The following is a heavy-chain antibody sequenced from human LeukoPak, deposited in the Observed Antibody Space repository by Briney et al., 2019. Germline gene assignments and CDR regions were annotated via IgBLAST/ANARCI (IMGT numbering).Heavy chain of an antibody. CDR1: GGSIRSYY. V-gene: IGHV4-59*01. CDR3: ATTFYSSSSRYFEY. CDR2: IYYSGST. Sequence: SETLSLTCTVSGGSIRSYYLSWIRQPPGKGLEWIGYIYYSGSTNYNPSLKSRVTISVDTSKNQFSLNLSSVTAADTAVYYCATTFYSSSSRYFEYWGQGTLATVSS. D-gene: IGHD6-6*01. J-gene: IGHJ4*02.